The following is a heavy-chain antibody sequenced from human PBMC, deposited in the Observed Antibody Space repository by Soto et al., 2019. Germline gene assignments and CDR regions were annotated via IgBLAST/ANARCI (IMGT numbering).Heavy chain of an antibody. CDR2: ISAVNGNT. J-gene: IGHJ6*02. CDR1: GYTFTNFG. CDR3: ARDGGSYWADYYHGMDV. V-gene: IGHV1-18*01. Sequence: ASVKVSCKASGYTFTNFGISWVRQAAGQGLEWMGWISAVNGNTKYAQRFHGRVTMSTDTSTSTAYMDLRSMRSDDTAVYYCARDGGSYWADYYHGMDVWGQGTTVTV. D-gene: IGHD1-26*01.